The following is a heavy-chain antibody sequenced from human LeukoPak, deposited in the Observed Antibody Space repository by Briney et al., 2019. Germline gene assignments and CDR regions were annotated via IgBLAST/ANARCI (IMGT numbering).Heavy chain of an antibody. Sequence: GGSLRLSCAASGFTFSDYYMSWIRQAPGKGLEWLSYISSDSLITEYADSVKGRFTISRDNAQRSLALQMNSLRAEDTAVYYCARVLQNYDTGSGYYYYYYMDVWGKGTTATVSS. J-gene: IGHJ6*03. CDR3: ARVLQNYDTGSGYYYYYYMDV. V-gene: IGHV3-11*06. D-gene: IGHD3-22*01. CDR1: GFTFSDYY. CDR2: ISSDSLIT.